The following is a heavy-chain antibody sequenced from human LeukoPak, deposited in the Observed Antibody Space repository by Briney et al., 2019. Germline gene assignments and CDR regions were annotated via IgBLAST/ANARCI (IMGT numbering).Heavy chain of an antibody. CDR1: GGSISSYY. D-gene: IGHD1-26*01. Sequence: SETLSLTCTVSGGSISSYYWSWIRQPPGKGLEWIGFIYYSGNTNYNPSLKSRVTISVDTSKNQFSLKLSSVIAADTAVYYCARVNREGPFDYWGQGTLVTVSS. J-gene: IGHJ4*02. CDR2: IYYSGNT. V-gene: IGHV4-59*01. CDR3: ARVNREGPFDY.